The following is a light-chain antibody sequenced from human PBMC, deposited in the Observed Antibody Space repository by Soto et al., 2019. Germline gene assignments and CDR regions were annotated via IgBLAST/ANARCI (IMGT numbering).Light chain of an antibody. V-gene: IGKV3D-20*02. CDR2: DAS. J-gene: IGKJ5*01. Sequence: EILFTQSPATLSLSPGERATLSCGASQSVSSSYLAWYQQKPGMAPRLLIYDASSRATGIPDRFSGSGSGTDFTLTIRRLDPEDFAVYYCQQRSNWPHSITFGQGTRLEIK. CDR3: QQRSNWPHSIT. CDR1: QSVSSSY.